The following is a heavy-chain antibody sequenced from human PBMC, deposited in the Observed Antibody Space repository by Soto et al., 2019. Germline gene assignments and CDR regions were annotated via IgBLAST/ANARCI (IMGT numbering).Heavy chain of an antibody. CDR2: MNPGSVDT. D-gene: IGHD3-16*01. CDR3: ARMETFGSFNWLDT. V-gene: IGHV1-8*01. CDR1: LYIFTNND. J-gene: IGHJ5*02. Sequence: ASVXVSFKSCLYIFTNNDCICLLQATGQGLEWMGWMNPGSVDTGYAQKFQGRVTMTRDISIATAYMELSSLRSDDTAIYYCARMETFGSFNWLDTWGQGTLVTVSS.